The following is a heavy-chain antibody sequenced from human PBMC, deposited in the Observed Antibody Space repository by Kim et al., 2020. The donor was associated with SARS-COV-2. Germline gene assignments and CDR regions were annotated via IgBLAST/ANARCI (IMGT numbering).Heavy chain of an antibody. CDR2: IYYSGST. Sequence: SETLSLTCTVSGGSISSGEYYWSWIRQPPWKGLEWIAYIYYSGSTSYSPSLKSRATISIDTSKKQFSLKLSSVTAADTAVYYCARDGTTYGMDVLGQGTT. CDR3: ARDGTTYGMDV. D-gene: IGHD1-7*01. CDR1: GGSISSGEYY. V-gene: IGHV4-30-4*01. J-gene: IGHJ6*02.